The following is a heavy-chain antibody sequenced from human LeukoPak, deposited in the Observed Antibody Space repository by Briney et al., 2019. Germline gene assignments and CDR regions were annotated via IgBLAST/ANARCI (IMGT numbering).Heavy chain of an antibody. CDR3: ARAPWRYSYGYNY. Sequence: SETLSVTCAVYGGSFSGYYWSWIRQPPGKGLEWIGEINHSGSTNYNPSLKSRVTISVDTSKNQFSLKLSSVTAADTAVYYCARAPWRYSYGYNYWGQGTLVTVSS. V-gene: IGHV4-34*01. J-gene: IGHJ4*02. D-gene: IGHD5-18*01. CDR2: INHSGST. CDR1: GGSFSGYY.